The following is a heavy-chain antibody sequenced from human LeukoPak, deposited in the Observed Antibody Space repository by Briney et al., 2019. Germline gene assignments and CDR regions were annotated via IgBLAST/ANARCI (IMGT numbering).Heavy chain of an antibody. D-gene: IGHD3-22*01. CDR1: GGSISSYY. Sequence: PSETLSLTYTVSGGSISSYYWSWIRQPPGKGLEWIGYIYYSGSTNYNPSLKSRVTISVDTSKNQFSLKLSSVTAADTAVYYCARHPPGYYYDSSGSNWFDPWGQGTLVTVSS. V-gene: IGHV4-59*08. CDR3: ARHPPGYYYDSSGSNWFDP. J-gene: IGHJ5*02. CDR2: IYYSGST.